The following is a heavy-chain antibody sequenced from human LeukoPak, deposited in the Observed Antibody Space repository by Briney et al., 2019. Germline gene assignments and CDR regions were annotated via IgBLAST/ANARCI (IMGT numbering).Heavy chain of an antibody. CDR1: GGSISSYY. J-gene: IGHJ3*02. D-gene: IGHD6-19*01. CDR2: IYTSGST. CDR3: ARDRLVKGAFDI. Sequence: SETLSLTCTVSGGSISSYYWSWIRQPAGKGLEWIGRIYTSGSTNYNPSLKSRVTMSVDTSKNQFSLKLSSVTAADTAVYYSARDRLVKGAFDIWGQGTMVTVSS. V-gene: IGHV4-4*07.